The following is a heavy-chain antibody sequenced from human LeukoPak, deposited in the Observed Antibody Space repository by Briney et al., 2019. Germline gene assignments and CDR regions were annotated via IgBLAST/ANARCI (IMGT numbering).Heavy chain of an antibody. CDR1: GFPFYDYG. J-gene: IGHJ6*02. V-gene: IGHV3-20*02. CDR2: INWNGGST. D-gene: IGHD4-11*01. CDR3: ARATDLNYGMDV. Sequence: GGAPRLSFSASGFPFYDYGMSWGRQAPGKGLGGVSGINWNGGSTGYADSVKGRFTISRDNAKNSLYLQMNSLRAEDTALYHCARATDLNYGMDVWGQGTTVTVSS.